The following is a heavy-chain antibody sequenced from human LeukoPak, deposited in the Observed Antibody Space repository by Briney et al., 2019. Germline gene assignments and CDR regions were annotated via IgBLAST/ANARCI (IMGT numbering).Heavy chain of an antibody. V-gene: IGHV3-53*01. J-gene: IGHJ3*02. CDR2: IYSGGST. Sequence: PGGALRLSSSAPRFTGSSNYISLGRPAPGEGVEWVSIIYSGGSTFYADSVKGRFTISRDNSKNTLYLQMNSLRAEDTAVYYCARGGSYLSAFDIWGQGTMVTVSS. CDR1: RFTGSSNY. D-gene: IGHD1-26*01. CDR3: ARGGSYLSAFDI.